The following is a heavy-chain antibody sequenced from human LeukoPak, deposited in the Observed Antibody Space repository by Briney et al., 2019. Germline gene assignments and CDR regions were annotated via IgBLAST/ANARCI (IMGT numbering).Heavy chain of an antibody. CDR2: IYYSGST. J-gene: IGHJ4*02. V-gene: IGHV4-39*01. Sequence: SETLSLTCTVSGGSISSSSYYWGWIRQPPGKGLEWIGSIYYSGSTHYNPSLKSRVTISVDTSKNQFSLKLSSVTAADTAVYYCASGSGSGSFDWGQGTLVTVSS. CDR1: GGSISSSSYY. CDR3: ASGSGSGSFD. D-gene: IGHD3-10*01.